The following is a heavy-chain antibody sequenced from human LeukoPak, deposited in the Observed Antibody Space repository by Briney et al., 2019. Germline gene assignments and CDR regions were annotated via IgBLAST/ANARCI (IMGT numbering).Heavy chain of an antibody. V-gene: IGHV3-23*01. J-gene: IGHJ5*02. CDR2: ISGSGDDT. Sequence: GGSLRLSCAASGFTFSSYAMSWVRQAPGKGLEWVSAISGSGDDTYYADSVKGRFTISRDNSKNTLYLQMNSLGAEDTAIYYCAKDLIGYTSGWYGPWGQGTLVTVSS. CDR3: AKDLIGYTSGWYGP. CDR1: GFTFSSYA. D-gene: IGHD6-19*01.